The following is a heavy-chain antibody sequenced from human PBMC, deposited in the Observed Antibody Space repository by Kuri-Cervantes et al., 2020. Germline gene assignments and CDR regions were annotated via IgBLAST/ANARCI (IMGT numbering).Heavy chain of an antibody. J-gene: IGHJ5*02. CDR2: MNPNSGNT. D-gene: IGHD6-13*01. V-gene: IGHV1-8*01. CDR3: ARGYVAAAGIMWFDP. CDR1: GYTFTSYD. Sequence: ASVKVSCKASGYTFTSYDINWVRQATGQGLEWMGWMNPNSGNTGYAQKFQDRVTMTRNTSISTAYMELSSLRSEDTAVYYCARGYVAAAGIMWFDPWGQGTLVTVSS.